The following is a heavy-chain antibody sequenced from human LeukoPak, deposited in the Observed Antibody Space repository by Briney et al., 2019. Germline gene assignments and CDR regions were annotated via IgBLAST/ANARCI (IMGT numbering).Heavy chain of an antibody. J-gene: IGHJ6*02. CDR1: GFTFNDRR. CDR3: ARGTSMDV. CDR2: IKADGSVT. Sequence: GSLRLSCAVSGFTFNDRRMHWVRQAPGKGLVWVSRIKADGSVTNYADSVEGRFTISRDNAKSTLYLQMNSLRVEDTAIYYCARGTSMDVWGQGTTVTVSS. V-gene: IGHV3-74*01.